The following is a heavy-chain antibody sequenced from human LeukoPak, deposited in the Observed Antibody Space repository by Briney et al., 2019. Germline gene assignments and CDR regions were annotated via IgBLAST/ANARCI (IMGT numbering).Heavy chain of an antibody. CDR1: GFTFSSYG. CDR3: AKEPAITMVRGVSDY. CDR2: IRYDGSNK. D-gene: IGHD3-10*01. J-gene: IGHJ4*02. Sequence: GGSLRLSCAASGFTFSSYGMHWVRQTPGKGLEWVAFIRYDGSNKYYADSVKGRFTISRDNSKNTLYLQMNSLRAEDTAVYYCAKEPAITMVRGVSDYWGQGTLVTVSS. V-gene: IGHV3-30*02.